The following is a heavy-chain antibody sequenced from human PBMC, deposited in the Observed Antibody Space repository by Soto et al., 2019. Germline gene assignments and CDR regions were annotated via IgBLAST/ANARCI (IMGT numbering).Heavy chain of an antibody. CDR3: AKESGPGGYSSSWYDDFEC. Sequence: GVSLRLSCAASGFTFSSYAMSWVRQAPGKGLEWVSAIRGSGGSTYYADSVKGRLPISRHNSKKKLYLQMNSLRAEQTAVHGGAKESGPGGYSSSWYDDFECWSQGSRVTVSS. CDR2: IRGSGGST. J-gene: IGHJ3*01. V-gene: IGHV3-23*01. D-gene: IGHD6-13*01. CDR1: GFTFSSYA.